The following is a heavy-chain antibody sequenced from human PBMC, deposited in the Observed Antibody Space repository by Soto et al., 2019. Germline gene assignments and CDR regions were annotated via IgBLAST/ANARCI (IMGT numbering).Heavy chain of an antibody. Sequence: PGGSLRLSCASVGFTFSSYGMHLVLHAPGEGLEWVAVISYDGSDKYYAASVKGRFTISRDNSKNTLYLQMNSLRAEDTAVYYCARDGSIAARPDVPEFDPWGQGTLVTFSS. CDR1: GFTFSSYG. J-gene: IGHJ5*02. CDR2: ISYDGSDK. V-gene: IGHV3-30*03. CDR3: ARDGSIAARPDVPEFDP. D-gene: IGHD6-6*01.